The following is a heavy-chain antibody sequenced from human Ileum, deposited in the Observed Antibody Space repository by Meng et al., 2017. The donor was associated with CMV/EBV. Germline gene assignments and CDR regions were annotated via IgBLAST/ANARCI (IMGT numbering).Heavy chain of an antibody. J-gene: IGHJ5*02. V-gene: IGHV3-74*01. CDR1: GVTLSTYW. Sequence: LRLSCTTSGVTLSTYWIHWVRRTPGKGLVWVSRIKNDGSTIYADSVEGRFRISRDRANTVYLEMNSLRVEDTGVYYCVFRGAITGFDPWGQGVLVTVSS. CDR3: VFRGAITGFDP. D-gene: IGHD3-10*01. CDR2: IKNDGST.